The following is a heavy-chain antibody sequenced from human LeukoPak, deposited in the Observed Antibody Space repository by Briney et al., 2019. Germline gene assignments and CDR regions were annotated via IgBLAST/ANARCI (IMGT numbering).Heavy chain of an antibody. Sequence: SETLSLTCAVYGGSFSGYYWGWVRQPPGKGLEWIGSIYYSGGTYYSPSLKSRVTISVDTSKNQFSLKLTSVTAADTAVYYCAREGYSYISEGFDYWGQGTLVTVSS. D-gene: IGHD5-18*01. J-gene: IGHJ4*02. CDR2: IYYSGGT. V-gene: IGHV4-34*01. CDR1: GGSFSGYY. CDR3: AREGYSYISEGFDY.